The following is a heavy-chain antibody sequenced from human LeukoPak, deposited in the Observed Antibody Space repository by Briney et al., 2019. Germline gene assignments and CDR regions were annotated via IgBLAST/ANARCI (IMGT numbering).Heavy chain of an antibody. CDR1: GGSINGYY. D-gene: IGHD1-26*01. J-gene: IGHJ4*02. V-gene: IGHV4-39*01. Sequence: PSETLSLTCTVSGGSINGYYWGWIRQPPGKGLEWIGSIYYSGSTYYNPSLKSRVTISVDTSKNQFSLKLSSVTAADTAVYYCARLGSGSYVALLWGQGTLVTVSS. CDR2: IYYSGST. CDR3: ARLGSGSYVALL.